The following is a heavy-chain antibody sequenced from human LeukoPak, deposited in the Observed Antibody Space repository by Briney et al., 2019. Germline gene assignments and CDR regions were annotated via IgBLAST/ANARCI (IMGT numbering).Heavy chain of an antibody. Sequence: PGGSLRLSCAASGFTFSSYWMSWVRQAPGKGLEWVANIKQDGSEKYYVDSVKGRFTISRDNAKNSLYLQMNSLRAEDTAVYYCARVGSGYYSHFDYWGQGTLVTVSS. CDR1: GFTFSSYW. J-gene: IGHJ4*02. V-gene: IGHV3-7*01. CDR2: IKQDGSEK. D-gene: IGHD3-22*01. CDR3: ARVGSGYYSHFDY.